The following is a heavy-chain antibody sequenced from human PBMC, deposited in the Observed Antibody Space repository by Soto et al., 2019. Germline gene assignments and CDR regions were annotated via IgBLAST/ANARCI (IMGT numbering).Heavy chain of an antibody. Sequence: ASVKVSCKASGGTFSSYTISWVRQAPGQGLEWMGRIIPILGIANYAQKFQGRVTITADKSTSTAYMELSSLRSEDTAVYYCASHDDYGDYGDPEYFQHWGQGTLVTVSS. J-gene: IGHJ1*01. CDR3: ASHDDYGDYGDPEYFQH. D-gene: IGHD4-17*01. V-gene: IGHV1-69*02. CDR1: GGTFSSYT. CDR2: IIPILGIA.